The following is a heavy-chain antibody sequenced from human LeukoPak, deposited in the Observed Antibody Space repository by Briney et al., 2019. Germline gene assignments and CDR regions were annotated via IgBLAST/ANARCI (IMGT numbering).Heavy chain of an antibody. D-gene: IGHD5-12*01. J-gene: IGHJ4*02. CDR2: IYYSGST. CDR3: ARVLVEATTLIDY. CDR1: GGSVSSGSYY. V-gene: IGHV4-61*01. Sequence: SETLSLTCTVSGGSVSSGSYYWSWIRQPPGKGLEWIGYIYYSGSTNYNPSLKSRVTVSVDTSKNQFSLKLSSVTAADTAVYYCARVLVEATTLIDYWGQGTLVTVSS.